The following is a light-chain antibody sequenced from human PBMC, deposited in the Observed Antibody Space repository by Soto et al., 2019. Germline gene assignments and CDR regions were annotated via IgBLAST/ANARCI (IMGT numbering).Light chain of an antibody. CDR2: RAS. CDR3: QQYNNWPIT. V-gene: IGKV3-15*01. Sequence: EIVMTQSPGTLSVSPGERATLFCRASQSVSNNYLAWYQQKPGQAPRLLIYRASTRATGIPDRFSGSGSGTEFTLTISSLQSEDFGVYYCQQYNNWPITFGQGTRLEIK. J-gene: IGKJ5*01. CDR1: QSVSNN.